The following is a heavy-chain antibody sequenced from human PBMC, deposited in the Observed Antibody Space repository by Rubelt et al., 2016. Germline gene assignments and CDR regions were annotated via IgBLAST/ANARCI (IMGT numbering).Heavy chain of an antibody. CDR1: GFTFSSYT. V-gene: IGHV3-30*04. J-gene: IGHJ5*02. D-gene: IGHD2-2*01. CDR2: ISYDGSNK. Sequence: GFTFSSYTMHWVRQAPGKGLEWVALISYDGSNKNYPDSVKGRLPISRDNSKNTLYLQMNSMRVEDTAVYYCARDLPTGQLRYTWFDPWGQGTLVTVSS. CDR3: ARDLPTGQLRYTWFDP.